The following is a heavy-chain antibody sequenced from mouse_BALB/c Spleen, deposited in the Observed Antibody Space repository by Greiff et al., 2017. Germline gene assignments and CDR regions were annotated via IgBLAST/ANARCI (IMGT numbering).Heavy chain of an antibody. CDR3: ARLRDYEVLD. CDR1: GYAFTNYL. CDR2: INPGSGGT. D-gene: IGHD2-4*01. V-gene: IGHV1-54*01. Sequence: QVQLQQSGAELVRPGTSVKVSCKASGYAFTNYLIEWVKQRPGQGLEWIGVINPGSGGTNYNEKFKGKATLTADKSSSTAYMQLSSLTSDDSAVYFCARLRDYEVLDWGQGTSVTVSS. J-gene: IGHJ4*01.